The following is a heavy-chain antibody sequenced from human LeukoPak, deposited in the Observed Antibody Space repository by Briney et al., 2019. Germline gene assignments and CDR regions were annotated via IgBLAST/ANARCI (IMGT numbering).Heavy chain of an antibody. V-gene: IGHV1-2*06. CDR3: ARGITVVRGVIAFDY. Sequence: GASVKVSRKASGYTFTGYYMHWVRQAPGQGLEWMGRINPNSGGTNYAQKFQGRVTMTRDTSISTAYMELSRLRSDDTAVYYCARGITVVRGVIAFDYWGQGTLVTVSS. J-gene: IGHJ4*02. CDR1: GYTFTGYY. D-gene: IGHD3-10*01. CDR2: INPNSGGT.